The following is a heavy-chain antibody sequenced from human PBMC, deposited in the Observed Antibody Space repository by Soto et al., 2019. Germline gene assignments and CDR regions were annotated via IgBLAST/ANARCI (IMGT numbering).Heavy chain of an antibody. CDR2: ISSSGSTI. J-gene: IGHJ6*03. Sequence: QVQLVESGGGLVKPGGSLRLSCAASGFTFSDYYMSWIRQAPGKGLEWVSYISSSGSTIYYADSVKGRFTISRDNAKNSLYLQMNSLRAEDTAVYYCARGLEGADFWSGYPYYYYYYMDVWGKGTTVTVSS. D-gene: IGHD3-3*01. CDR1: GFTFSDYY. CDR3: ARGLEGADFWSGYPYYYYYYMDV. V-gene: IGHV3-11*01.